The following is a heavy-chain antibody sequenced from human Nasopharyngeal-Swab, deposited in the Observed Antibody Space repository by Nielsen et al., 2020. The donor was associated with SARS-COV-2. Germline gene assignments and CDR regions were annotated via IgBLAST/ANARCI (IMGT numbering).Heavy chain of an antibody. J-gene: IGHJ3*02. CDR1: GGSLSSGGYY. Sequence: SETLSLTCTVSGGSLSSGGYYWSWIRQHPGKGLEWIGYIYYSGSTYYNPSLKSRVTISVDTSKNQFSLKLSSVTAADTAVYYCARAMIVVVINAFDIWGQGTMVTVSS. V-gene: IGHV4-31*03. CDR2: IYYSGST. CDR3: ARAMIVVVINAFDI. D-gene: IGHD3-22*01.